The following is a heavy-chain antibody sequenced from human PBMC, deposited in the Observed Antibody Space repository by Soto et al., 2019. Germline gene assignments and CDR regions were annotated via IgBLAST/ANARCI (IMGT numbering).Heavy chain of an antibody. J-gene: IGHJ5*02. CDR1: GFTFSDYW. CDR3: TRDLNHDCGP. V-gene: IGHV3-7*04. D-gene: IGHD2-21*01. CDR2: MNPDGSEQ. Sequence: EVHLVESGGGLVQPGGSLRLSCAASGFTFSDYWMTWVRQTPGKGLEGVANMNPDGSEQYYLDSVKGRFTISRDNANNSLYLQMNSLIGEDTAVYYCTRDLNHDCGPWGQGTQVIVYS.